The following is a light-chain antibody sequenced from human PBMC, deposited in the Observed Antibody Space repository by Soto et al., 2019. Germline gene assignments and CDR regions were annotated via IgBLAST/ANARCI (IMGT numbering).Light chain of an antibody. V-gene: IGKV3-11*01. J-gene: IGKJ4*01. Sequence: EFVLTQSPATLSLSPGERATLSCRASQSVSSYLAWYQQKPGQAPRLLIYDFSNRATGIPARFSGSGSGTDFTLTISSLGPEDFAVYYCQQLGTFGGGTKVEIK. CDR2: DFS. CDR3: QQLGT. CDR1: QSVSSY.